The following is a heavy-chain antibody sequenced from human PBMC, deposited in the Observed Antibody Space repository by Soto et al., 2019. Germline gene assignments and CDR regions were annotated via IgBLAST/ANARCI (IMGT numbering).Heavy chain of an antibody. CDR3: VRAPEQGPIDY. CDR2: ISVDGRDT. Sequence: EVQLVESGGGLVQPGGSLRLSCAASGFSLSDYWMHWVRQVPGKGLLWVSRISVDGRDTTYADSVKGRFTISRDNAKNTLYLHMDSLRAEDTAVYYCVRAPEQGPIDYLGHGSLVSFSS. D-gene: IGHD6-19*01. V-gene: IGHV3-74*03. J-gene: IGHJ4*01. CDR1: GFSLSDYW.